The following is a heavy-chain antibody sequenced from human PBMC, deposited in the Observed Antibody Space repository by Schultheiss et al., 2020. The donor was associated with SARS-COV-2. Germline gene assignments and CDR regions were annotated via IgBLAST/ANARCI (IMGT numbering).Heavy chain of an antibody. Sequence: GGSLRLSCAASGFTFSSYEMNWVRQAPGKGLEWVAVISYDGNDKYYADSVKGRFTISRDKSKNTLYLQMNSLRTEDTAVYYCARDDGSGSYFAYYGMDVWGQGTTVTVSS. J-gene: IGHJ6*02. CDR1: GFTFSSYE. CDR3: ARDDGSGSYFAYYGMDV. D-gene: IGHD3-10*01. CDR2: ISYDGNDK. V-gene: IGHV3-30*01.